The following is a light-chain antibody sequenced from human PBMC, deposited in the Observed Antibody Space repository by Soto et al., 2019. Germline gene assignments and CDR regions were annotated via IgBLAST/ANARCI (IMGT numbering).Light chain of an antibody. CDR3: SSYTSSSPPLDV. CDR1: SSDVGGYNY. J-gene: IGLJ1*01. V-gene: IGLV2-14*01. Sequence: QSALTQPASVSGSPGQSITISCTGTSSDVGGYNYVSWYQQHPGKAPKLMIYEVSNRPSGVSTRFSGAKSGNTASLPISGLQADDEADYYCSSYTSSSPPLDVFGTGTKVTVL. CDR2: EVS.